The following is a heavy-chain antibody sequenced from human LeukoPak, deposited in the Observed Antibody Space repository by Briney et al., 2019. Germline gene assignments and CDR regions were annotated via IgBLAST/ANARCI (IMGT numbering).Heavy chain of an antibody. Sequence: QAGGSLRLSCAASGFTFGTYAMSWVRQAPGKGLEWVANIKQDGSEKYYVDSVKGRFTISRDNAKNSLYLQMNSLRAEDTAVYYCARVVPPLYYFDYWGQGTLVTVSS. CDR3: ARVVPPLYYFDY. D-gene: IGHD3-10*01. CDR2: IKQDGSEK. CDR1: GFTFGTYA. V-gene: IGHV3-7*01. J-gene: IGHJ4*02.